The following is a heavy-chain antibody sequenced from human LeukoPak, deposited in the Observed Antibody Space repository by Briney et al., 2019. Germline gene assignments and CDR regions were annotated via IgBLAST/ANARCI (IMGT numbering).Heavy chain of an antibody. CDR3: ARDDSSGYYFNY. D-gene: IGHD3-22*01. CDR2: ISSSSSYI. V-gene: IGHV3-21*01. Sequence: GGSLRLSCAASGFTFSSYSMNWVRQAPGKGLEWVSSISSSSSYIYYADSVKGRFTISRDNAKNSLYLQMNSLRAEDTAVYYCARDDSSGYYFNYWGQGTLVTVSS. J-gene: IGHJ4*02. CDR1: GFTFSSYS.